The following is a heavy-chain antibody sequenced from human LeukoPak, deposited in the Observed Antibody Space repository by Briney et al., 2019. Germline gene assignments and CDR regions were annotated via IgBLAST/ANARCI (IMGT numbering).Heavy chain of an antibody. CDR3: ARDRGYGVDTFDY. D-gene: IGHD5/OR15-5a*01. J-gene: IGHJ4*02. CDR2: IGPHNGDT. CDR1: GYSFTTYG. Sequence: ASVKVSCKPSGYSFTTYGVSWVRQAPGQGLEWMGWIGPHNGDTNYAQRFEGRVTMTTDTSTSTVYMEVTSLTSDDTAVYYCARDRGYGVDTFDYWGQGTLVIVSS. V-gene: IGHV1-18*04.